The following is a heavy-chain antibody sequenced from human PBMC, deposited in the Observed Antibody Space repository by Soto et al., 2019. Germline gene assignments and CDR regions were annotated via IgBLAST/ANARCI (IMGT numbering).Heavy chain of an antibody. J-gene: IGHJ3*01. V-gene: IGHV3-66*01. CDR3: ARDQLFFNDFSGRPVNGFDV. CDR2: IYSGGST. Sequence: GGSLRLSCAASGFTVSSNYMSWVRQAPGKGLEWVSVIYSGGSTYYADSVKGRFTISRDNSKNTLYLQMNSLRAEDTAVYYCARDQLFFNDFSGRPVNGFDVWGQGTMVTVSS. D-gene: IGHD1-1*01. CDR1: GFTVSSNY.